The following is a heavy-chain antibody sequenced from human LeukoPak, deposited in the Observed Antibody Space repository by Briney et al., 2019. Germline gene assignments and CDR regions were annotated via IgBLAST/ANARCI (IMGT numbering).Heavy chain of an antibody. CDR3: ARIHGEAGTHNFDY. J-gene: IGHJ4*02. Sequence: SGPTLVNPTQTLTLTCTFSGFSLSTSGMCVSWIRQPPGKALEWLARIDWDDDKYYSTSLKTRLTISKDTSKNQVVLTMTNMDPVDTATYYCARIHGEAGTHNFDYWGQGTLVTVSS. CDR1: GFSLSTSGMC. V-gene: IGHV2-70*11. CDR2: IDWDDDK. D-gene: IGHD6-19*01.